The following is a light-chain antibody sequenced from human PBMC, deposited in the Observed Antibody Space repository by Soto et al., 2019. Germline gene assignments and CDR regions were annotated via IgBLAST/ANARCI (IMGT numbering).Light chain of an antibody. V-gene: IGLV1-47*01. CDR2: MND. CDR1: STNIGSNY. J-gene: IGLJ3*02. CDR3: AACDDSLRNVV. Sequence: QSVLTQPPSASGTPGQRVTISCSGSSTNIGSNYVYWYQQLPGSDPKLLIYMNDKRPSGVPDRFSGSKSGTSASLAISGPRSEDEADYYGAACDDSLRNVVFGGGTKLTVL.